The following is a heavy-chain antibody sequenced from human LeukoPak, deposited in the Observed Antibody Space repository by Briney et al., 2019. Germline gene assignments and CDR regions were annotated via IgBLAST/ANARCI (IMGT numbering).Heavy chain of an antibody. J-gene: IGHJ4*02. D-gene: IGHD2-8*02. V-gene: IGHV4-59*01. CDR3: ATYRQVLLPFES. CDR1: GGSISSYY. CDR2: IYYSGST. Sequence: SETLSLTCTVSGGSISSYYWSWIRQPPGKGLEWIGYIYYSGSTNYNPSLKSRVTISVDTSKNQFSLKLRSVTAADTAIYYCATYRQVLLPFESWGQGTLVTVSS.